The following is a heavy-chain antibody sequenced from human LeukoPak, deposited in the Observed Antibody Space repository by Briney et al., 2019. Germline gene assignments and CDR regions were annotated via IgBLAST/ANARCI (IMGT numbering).Heavy chain of an antibody. CDR2: ISGNGGST. J-gene: IGHJ4*02. CDR3: AKYRSSWSFDY. V-gene: IGHV3-23*01. D-gene: IGHD6-13*01. CDR1: GFTFNSYA. Sequence: GGSLRLSCAASGFTFNSYAMTWVRQAPGKGLEWVSTISGNGGSTYYADSVKGRVTVSRDKSKNTLYLQMNSPRAEDTAVYYCAKYRSSWSFDYWGQGTLVTVSS.